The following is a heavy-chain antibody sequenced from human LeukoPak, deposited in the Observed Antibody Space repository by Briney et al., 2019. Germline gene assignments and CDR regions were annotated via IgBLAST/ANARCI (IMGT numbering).Heavy chain of an antibody. CDR3: ARASSGYYSLRGGADY. CDR1: GYTFTSYD. D-gene: IGHD3-22*01. CDR2: MNPNSGNT. J-gene: IGHJ4*02. Sequence: GASVKVSCKASGYTFTSYDINWVRQATGQGLEWMGWMNPNSGNTGYAQKFQGRVTITRNTSISTAYMELSSLRSEDTAVYYCARASSGYYSLRGGADYWGQGTLVTVSS. V-gene: IGHV1-8*03.